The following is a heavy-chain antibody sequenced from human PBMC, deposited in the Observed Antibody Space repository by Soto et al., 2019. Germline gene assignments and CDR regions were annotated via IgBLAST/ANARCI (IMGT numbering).Heavy chain of an antibody. CDR2: LSYDGSNK. J-gene: IGHJ4*02. CDR3: AKLRDFVVLPAGIIDY. V-gene: IGHV3-30*14. D-gene: IGHD2-8*01. CDR1: GFTFCSFV. Sequence: PGGSLRLSCAASGFTFCSFVMPWVRQAPGKGLEWVAALSYDGSNKNYADSVKGRFTISRDDFRNTLYLQMNSLRTEDTAIYYCAKLRDFVVLPAGIIDYWGPGTLVTVSS.